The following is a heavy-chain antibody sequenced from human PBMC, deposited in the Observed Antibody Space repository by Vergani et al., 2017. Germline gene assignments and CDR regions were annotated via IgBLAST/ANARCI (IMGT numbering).Heavy chain of an antibody. CDR1: GFTFNSYA. V-gene: IGHV3-23*04. J-gene: IGHJ3*01. CDR2: INNNGGST. Sequence: VHLVESGGGLIQPGGSLRLSCAASGFTFNSYAMTWVRQAPGKGLEWVSGINNNGGSTYYADSVKGRFTISRDNSKNTLYLQMTDLRAEDTATYYCAKVCGSTSCPYGGGAFDVWGHGTMVTVSS. CDR3: AKVCGSTSCPYGGGAFDV. D-gene: IGHD2-2*01.